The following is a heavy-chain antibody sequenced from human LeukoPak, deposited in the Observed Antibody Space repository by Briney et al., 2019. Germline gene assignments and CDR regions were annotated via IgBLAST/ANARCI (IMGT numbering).Heavy chain of an antibody. Sequence: SVKVSCKASGGTFSRYAISWVRQAPGQGLEWMGGIIPMFGIANYAQKFQGRVTITADVSTSTAYMELSSLRSEDTAVYYCARDRPYTGGWRGFDYWGQGTLVTVSS. CDR1: GGTFSRYA. CDR3: ARDRPYTGGWRGFDY. V-gene: IGHV1-69*13. J-gene: IGHJ4*02. CDR2: IIPMFGIA. D-gene: IGHD6-19*01.